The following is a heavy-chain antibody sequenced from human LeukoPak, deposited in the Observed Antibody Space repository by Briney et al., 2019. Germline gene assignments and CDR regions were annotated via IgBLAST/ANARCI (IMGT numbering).Heavy chain of an antibody. V-gene: IGHV1-46*01. Sequence: GASVKVSCKASGYTFTSYYMHWVRQAPGQGLEWMGIINPSGGSTSYAQKFQGRVTMTRDTSTSTVYMELSSLRSEDTAVYYCARSSGIRGPSVVSAYYSSSWFDYWGQGTLVTVSS. D-gene: IGHD6-13*01. CDR1: GYTFTSYY. CDR3: ARSSGIRGPSVVSAYYSSSWFDY. CDR2: INPSGGST. J-gene: IGHJ4*02.